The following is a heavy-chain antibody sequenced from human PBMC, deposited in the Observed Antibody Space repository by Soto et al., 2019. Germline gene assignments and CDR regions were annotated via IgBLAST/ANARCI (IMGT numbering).Heavy chain of an antibody. CDR3: ATGSALRFDY. J-gene: IGHJ4*02. Sequence: ASVKVSCKASGYTFTSYDINWVRQAPGKGLEWMGGFDPEDGETIYAQKFQGRVTMTEDTSTDTAYMELSSLRSEDTAVYYCATGSALRFDYWGQGTLVTVSS. D-gene: IGHD3-3*01. CDR2: FDPEDGET. CDR1: GYTFTSYD. V-gene: IGHV1-24*01.